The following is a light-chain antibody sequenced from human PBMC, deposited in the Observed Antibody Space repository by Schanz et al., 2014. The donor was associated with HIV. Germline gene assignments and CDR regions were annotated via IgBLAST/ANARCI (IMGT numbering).Light chain of an antibody. CDR1: QTIGRL. CDR3: QQSYRIPYT. J-gene: IGKJ2*01. V-gene: IGKV1-5*03. CDR2: QAS. Sequence: IQMTQSPSTVSASVGDRVTITCRASQTIGRLMAWYQQKPGRAPKLLIYQASTLETGVPSRFSGSGSGTEFTLTISSLQPEDFATYYCQQSYRIPYTFGQGTKLEIK.